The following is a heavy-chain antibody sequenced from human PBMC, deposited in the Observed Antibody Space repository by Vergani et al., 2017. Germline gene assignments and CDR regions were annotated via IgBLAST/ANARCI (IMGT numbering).Heavy chain of an antibody. CDR3: ARDSPSSSSPLFDY. J-gene: IGHJ4*02. Sequence: EVQLVESGGGLVQPGGSLRLSCAASGFTFSSYSMNWVRQAPGKGLEWVSYISSSSSTIYYADSVKGRFTISRDNAKNSLYLQMNSLRAEDTAVYYCARDSPSSSSPLFDYWGQGTLVTVSS. CDR1: GFTFSSYS. V-gene: IGHV3-48*01. D-gene: IGHD6-6*01. CDR2: ISSSSSTI.